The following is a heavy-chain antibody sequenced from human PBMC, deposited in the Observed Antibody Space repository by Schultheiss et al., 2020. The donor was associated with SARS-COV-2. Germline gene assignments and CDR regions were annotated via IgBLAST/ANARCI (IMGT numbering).Heavy chain of an antibody. V-gene: IGHV3-13*04. CDR3: ARPNNYGYYYYYMDV. D-gene: IGHD4-11*01. CDR2: IGTAGDT. CDR1: GFTFSSYD. J-gene: IGHJ6*03. Sequence: GGSLRLSCAASGFTFSSYDMHWVRQATGKGLEWVSAIGTAGDTYYQGSVKGRFTISRENAKNTLYLQMNSLRAEDTAVYYCARPNNYGYYYYYMDVWGKGTTVTVSS.